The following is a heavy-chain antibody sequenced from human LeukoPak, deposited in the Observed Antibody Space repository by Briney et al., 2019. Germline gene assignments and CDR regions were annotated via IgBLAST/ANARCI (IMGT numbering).Heavy chain of an antibody. CDR2: FDPEDGET. D-gene: IGHD3-3*01. CDR1: GYTLTELS. V-gene: IGHV1-24*01. Sequence: ASVKVSCKVSGYTLTELSMHWVRQAPGKGLEWMGGFDPEDGETIYAQKFQGGVTMTEDTSTDTAYMELSSLRSEDTAVYYCATPGVGLRFLEWLPHPFDYWGQGTLVTVSS. CDR3: ATPGVGLRFLEWLPHPFDY. J-gene: IGHJ4*02.